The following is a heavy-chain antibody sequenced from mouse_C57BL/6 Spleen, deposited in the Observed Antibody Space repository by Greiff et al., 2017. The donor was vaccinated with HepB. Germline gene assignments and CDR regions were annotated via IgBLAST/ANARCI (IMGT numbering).Heavy chain of an antibody. CDR1: GYTFTSYW. Sequence: QVQLQQPGAELVKPGASVKLSCKASGYTFTSYWMHWVKQRPGQGLEWIGMIHPNSGSTNYNEKFKSKATLTVDKSSSTAYMQLSSLTSEDSAVYYCARDGSSYDWYFDVWGTGTTVTVSS. J-gene: IGHJ1*03. V-gene: IGHV1-64*01. CDR2: IHPNSGST. D-gene: IGHD1-1*01. CDR3: ARDGSSYDWYFDV.